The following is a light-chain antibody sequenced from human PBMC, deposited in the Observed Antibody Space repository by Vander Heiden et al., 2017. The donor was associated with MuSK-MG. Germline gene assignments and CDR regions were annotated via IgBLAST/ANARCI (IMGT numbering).Light chain of an antibody. CDR1: SSNIGAGYD. V-gene: IGLV1-40*01. CDR2: GNS. Sequence: QSVLTQPPPVSGAPGPRVTITCTGSSSNIGAGYDVHWYQQLPGTAPKLLIYGNSNRPSGVPDRFSGSKSGTSASLAIAGLQAEDEADYYCQSYDSSLSAWVFGGGTKLTVL. CDR3: QSYDSSLSAWV. J-gene: IGLJ3*02.